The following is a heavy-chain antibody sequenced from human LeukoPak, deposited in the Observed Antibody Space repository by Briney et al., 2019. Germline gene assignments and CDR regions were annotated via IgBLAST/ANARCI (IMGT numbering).Heavy chain of an antibody. CDR1: GFTVSSNY. CDR2: IYSGGST. D-gene: IGHD6-13*01. J-gene: IGHJ4*02. V-gene: IGHV3-66*01. Sequence: GGSLRLSCAASGFTVSSNYMSWVRQAPGKGLEWLSVIYSGGSTYYADSVKGRFTISRDNFKNTLYLQMNSLRAEDTAVYYCAREGSSWVFDYWGQGTLVTVSS. CDR3: AREGSSWVFDY.